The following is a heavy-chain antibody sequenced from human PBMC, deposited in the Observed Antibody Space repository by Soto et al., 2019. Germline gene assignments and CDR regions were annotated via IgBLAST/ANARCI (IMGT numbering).Heavy chain of an antibody. V-gene: IGHV3-30-3*01. CDR2: MSYDGGKI. D-gene: IGHD2-15*01. CDR3: ARTRMLAYYYGMDV. Sequence: QVQLVESGGGVVQPGGSLRLTCEASAFTFSDFAMHWVRQAPGKGLEWVAAMSYDGGKIYYADSVKGLFTISRDNSKNTLYLQMNSLRAEETAVYYCARTRMLAYYYGMDVWGLGTTVTVSS. CDR1: AFTFSDFA. J-gene: IGHJ6*02.